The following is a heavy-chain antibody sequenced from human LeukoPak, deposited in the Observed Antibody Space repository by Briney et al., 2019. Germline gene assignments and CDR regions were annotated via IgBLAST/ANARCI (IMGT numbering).Heavy chain of an antibody. CDR1: GFTFSTNA. CDR2: ISGSGGST. J-gene: IGHJ5*02. CDR3: ARVSFRWFDP. V-gene: IGHV3-23*01. Sequence: GGSLRLSCAASGFTFSTNAMSWVRQAPGKGLEWVSAISGSGGSTNYADSVKGRFTISRDNSKNTLYVQMNSLRAEDTAVYYCARVSFRWFDPWGQGTLVTVSS.